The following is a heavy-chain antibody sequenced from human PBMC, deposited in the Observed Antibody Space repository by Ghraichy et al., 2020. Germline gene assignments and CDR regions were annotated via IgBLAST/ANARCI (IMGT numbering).Heavy chain of an antibody. D-gene: IGHD4-17*01. CDR2: VSHSGNT. CDR3: ARGTFGDYGKNQY. J-gene: IGHJ4*02. Sequence: SETLSLTCAVYGGSFSKYYWSWIRQPPGKGLEWIGEVSHSGNTNYNPSLASRVTVSVDTSKNQLSLKLNSVTAADTAVYFCARGTFGDYGKNQYWGQGNLVSVSS. V-gene: IGHV4-34*01. CDR1: GGSFSKYY.